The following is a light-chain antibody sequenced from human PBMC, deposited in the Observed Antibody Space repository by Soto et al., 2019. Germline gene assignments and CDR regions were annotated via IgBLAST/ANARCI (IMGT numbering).Light chain of an antibody. J-gene: IGKJ1*01. Sequence: DIVMTQSPATLSVSAGERVTLSCRAGESISNNLAWYQQKPGQAPRLLIYGAATRAAGIPARFSGRGSGTEFTLTISSLQSEDFGVYYCQQYNNWPGSFGQGTKVDIK. CDR1: ESISNN. CDR3: QQYNNWPGS. V-gene: IGKV3-15*01. CDR2: GAA.